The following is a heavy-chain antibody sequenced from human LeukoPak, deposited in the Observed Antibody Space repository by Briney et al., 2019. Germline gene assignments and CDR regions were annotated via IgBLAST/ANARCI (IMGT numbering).Heavy chain of an antibody. J-gene: IGHJ4*02. Sequence: SETLSLTCTVSGGSISSSSYYWGWIRQPPGKGLVWIGSIYYSGSTYYNPSLKSRVTISVDTSKNQFSLKLSSVTAADTAVYYCARRGMVRGVADFDYWGQGTLVTVSS. CDR3: ARRGMVRGVADFDY. V-gene: IGHV4-39*01. CDR1: GGSISSSSYY. D-gene: IGHD3-10*01. CDR2: IYYSGST.